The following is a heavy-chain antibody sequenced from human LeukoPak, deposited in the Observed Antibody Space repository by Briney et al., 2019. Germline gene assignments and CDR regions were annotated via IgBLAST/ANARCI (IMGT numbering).Heavy chain of an antibody. Sequence: ASVKVSCKASGHTFTGYYMHWVRQAPGQGLEWMGWINPNSGGTNYAQKFQGRVTMTRDTSISTAYMELSRLRSDDTAVYYCARDPDAVDIVATREYYFDYWGQGTLVTVSS. D-gene: IGHD5-12*01. CDR3: ARDPDAVDIVATREYYFDY. J-gene: IGHJ4*02. CDR1: GHTFTGYY. V-gene: IGHV1-2*02. CDR2: INPNSGGT.